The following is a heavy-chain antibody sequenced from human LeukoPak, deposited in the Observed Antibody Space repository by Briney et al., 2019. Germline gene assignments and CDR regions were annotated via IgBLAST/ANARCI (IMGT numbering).Heavy chain of an antibody. CDR2: IRGSGGST. V-gene: IGHV3-23*01. J-gene: IGHJ4*02. D-gene: IGHD3-16*01. CDR1: GFTFSSYA. Sequence: GGSLRLSCAASGFTFSSYAMSWVRQAPGKGLEWVSAIRGSGGSTNYGDSVKGRFTISRDNSKNTLYLQMNSLRAEDTAVYYCAKARAVWGSYILWGQGTLVTVSS. CDR3: AKARAVWGSYIL.